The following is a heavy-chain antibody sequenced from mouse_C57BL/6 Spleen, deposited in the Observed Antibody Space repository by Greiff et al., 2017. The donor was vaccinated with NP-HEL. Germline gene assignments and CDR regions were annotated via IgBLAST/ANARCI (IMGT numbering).Heavy chain of an antibody. V-gene: IGHV1-52*01. D-gene: IGHD3-3*01. CDR1: GYTFTSYW. J-gene: IGHJ1*03. Sequence: QVQLQQPGAELVRPGSSVKLSCKASGYTFTSYWMHWVKQRPIQGLEWIGNIDPSDSETHYNQKFKDKATLTVDKSSSTAYMQLSSLTSEDSAVDYCARGGGTDWYFDVWGTGTTVTVSS. CDR2: IDPSDSET. CDR3: ARGGGTDWYFDV.